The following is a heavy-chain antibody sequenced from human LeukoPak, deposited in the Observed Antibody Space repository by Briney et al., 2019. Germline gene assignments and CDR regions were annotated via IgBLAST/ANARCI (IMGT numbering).Heavy chain of an antibody. D-gene: IGHD3-3*01. V-gene: IGHV3-20*04. CDR3: ARGLTYYDFWSGYYTNDAFDI. CDR1: GFTFDDYG. Sequence: GGSLRLSCAASGFTFDDYGMSWVRQAPGKGLEWVSGINWNGGSTGYADSVKGRFTIPRDNAKNSLYLQMNSLRAEDTAVYYCARGLTYYDFWSGYYTNDAFDIWGQGTMVTVSS. CDR2: INWNGGST. J-gene: IGHJ3*02.